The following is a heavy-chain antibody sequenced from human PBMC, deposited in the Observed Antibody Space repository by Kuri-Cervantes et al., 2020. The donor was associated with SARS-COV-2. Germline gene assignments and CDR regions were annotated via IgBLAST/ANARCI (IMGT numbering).Heavy chain of an antibody. Sequence: GGSLRLSCKASGYTFTSYGISWVRQAPGQGLEWMGWISAYNGNTNSAQKLQGRVTMTTDTSTSTAYMELRSLRSDDTAVYYCARDHQTNLITGSTLGGGYWGQGTLVTVSS. J-gene: IGHJ4*02. CDR2: ISAYNGNT. CDR1: GYTFTSYG. CDR3: ARDHQTNLITGSTLGGGY. D-gene: IGHD1-7*01. V-gene: IGHV1-18*01.